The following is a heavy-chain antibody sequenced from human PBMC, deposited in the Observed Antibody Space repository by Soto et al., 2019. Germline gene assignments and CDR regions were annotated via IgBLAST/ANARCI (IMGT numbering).Heavy chain of an antibody. CDR1: GFTFSSYA. V-gene: IGHV3-23*01. J-gene: IGHJ4*02. D-gene: IGHD3-22*01. CDR3: AKEIVGGAYVETSAFVF. Sequence: EVQLLESGGDLVQPGGSLRLSCAASGFTFSSYAMGWVRQAPGTGLEWVSVIDGSGGERSLADSVKGRFNMSRDTSKNTLYLQMDRLRVEDTARYFCAKEIVGGAYVETSAFVFWGQGTLVTVSS. CDR2: IDGSGGER.